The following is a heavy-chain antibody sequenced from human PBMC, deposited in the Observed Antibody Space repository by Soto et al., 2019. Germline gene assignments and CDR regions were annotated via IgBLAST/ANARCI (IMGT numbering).Heavy chain of an antibody. Sequence: ASVKVSCKASGYTFTSYGISWVRQAPGQGLEWMGWISAYNGNTNYAQKLQGRVTMTTDTSTSTAYMELRSLRSDDTAVYYCARDEFFGDVWSGYYEFHYYYGMDVWGQGTTVTVSS. V-gene: IGHV1-18*01. J-gene: IGHJ6*02. CDR1: GYTFTSYG. CDR2: ISAYNGNT. D-gene: IGHD3-3*01. CDR3: ARDEFFGDVWSGYYEFHYYYGMDV.